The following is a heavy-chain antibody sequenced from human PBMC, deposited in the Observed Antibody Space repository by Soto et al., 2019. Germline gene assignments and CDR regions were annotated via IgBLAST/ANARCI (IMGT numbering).Heavy chain of an antibody. J-gene: IGHJ4*02. CDR3: ARGDYSESSGLYFDY. Sequence: QVQLQESGPGLVKPSETLSLICTVSGGSISSHYWSWIRQPPGKGLEWIGYVYYSGSTNYHPSLKSRVTISVDTSKNQFSLKLSSVTAADTAVYHCARGDYSESSGLYFDYWGQGTLVTVAS. CDR1: GGSISSHY. V-gene: IGHV4-59*11. D-gene: IGHD3-22*01. CDR2: VYYSGST.